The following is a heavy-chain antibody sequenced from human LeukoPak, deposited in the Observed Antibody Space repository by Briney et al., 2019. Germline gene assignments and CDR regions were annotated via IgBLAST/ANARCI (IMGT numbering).Heavy chain of an antibody. J-gene: IGHJ4*02. D-gene: IGHD3-22*01. Sequence: GSLRLSCAASGFTFSSYAMHWVRQAPGKGLEWVAVISYDGSNKYYADSVKGRFTISRDNSKNTLYLQMNSLRAEDTAVYYCARGSLSITMIVPGLDYWGQGTLVTVSS. CDR3: ARGSLSITMIVPGLDY. CDR2: ISYDGSNK. CDR1: GFTFSSYA. V-gene: IGHV3-30*04.